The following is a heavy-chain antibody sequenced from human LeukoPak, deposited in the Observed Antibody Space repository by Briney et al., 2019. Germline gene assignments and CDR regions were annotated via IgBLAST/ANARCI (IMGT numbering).Heavy chain of an antibody. J-gene: IGHJ6*03. CDR3: ARNLHVDTAMETYYYYYMDV. CDR2: IIPIFGTA. Sequence: SVKVSCKASGGTFSSYAISWVRQAPGQGLEWMGGIIPIFGTANYAQKFQGRVTITTDESTSTAYMELSSLRSEDTAVYYCARNLHVDTAMETYYYYYMDVWGKGTTVTVSS. V-gene: IGHV1-69*05. CDR1: GGTFSSYA. D-gene: IGHD5-18*01.